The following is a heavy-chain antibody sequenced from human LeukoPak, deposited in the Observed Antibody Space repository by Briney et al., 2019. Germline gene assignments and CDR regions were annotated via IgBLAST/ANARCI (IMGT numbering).Heavy chain of an antibody. D-gene: IGHD2-8*01. V-gene: IGHV1-18*01. CDR1: GYSENFYG. CDR3: AGSLGYCTTNVCYLKY. J-gene: IGHJ4*02. CDR2: ISAQHGQT. Sequence: ASVKVSCKTSGYSENFYGITWVRQVAGQGLEWMGWISAQHGQTEYAPNSQDRVTMTTDTYTNTAYMELRSLRSDDTAVYYCAGSLGYCTTNVCYLKYWGQGTLVTVSS.